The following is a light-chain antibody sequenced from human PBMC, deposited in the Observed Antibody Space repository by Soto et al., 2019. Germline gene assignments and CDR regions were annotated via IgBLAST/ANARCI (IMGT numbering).Light chain of an antibody. CDR1: QSISNS. V-gene: IGKV3-11*01. CDR3: QQRGEWPPGAT. CDR2: VAS. Sequence: EIVLTQSTATLSLSPGEGATLSCRASQSISNSLAWYQQKPGQAPRLLIYVASKRATGIPARFSGSGSGTDFTLTISSLEPEDSAVYYCQQRGEWPPGATFGQGTRLEI. J-gene: IGKJ5*01.